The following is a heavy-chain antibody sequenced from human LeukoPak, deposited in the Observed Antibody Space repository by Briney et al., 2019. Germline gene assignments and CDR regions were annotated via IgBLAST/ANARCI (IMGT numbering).Heavy chain of an antibody. CDR3: ARGHDGVVGWFAP. CDR2: ISYSGTT. Sequence: SETLSLTCTVSGGSITNYYWIWIRQPPGKGLEWIGHISYSGTTNYNPSLKSRVTISVDTSKNQFSLKLTSVTAADTAVCYCARGHDGVVGWFAPWGRGILVTVSS. J-gene: IGHJ5*02. V-gene: IGHV4-59*01. D-gene: IGHD2-15*01. CDR1: GGSITNYY.